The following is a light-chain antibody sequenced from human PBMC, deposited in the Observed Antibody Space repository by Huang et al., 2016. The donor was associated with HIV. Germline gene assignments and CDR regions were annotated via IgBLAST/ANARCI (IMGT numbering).Light chain of an antibody. Sequence: EIVLTQSPATLSLSPGERATLSCRASQTVSSYLAWYQQKPGQAPRLLIYDASNRATGIPARFSGSGSGTDFTLTNSSLEPEDFAVYYCQLRSTWPGDTFGGGTKVEIK. J-gene: IGKJ4*01. V-gene: IGKV3-11*01. CDR2: DAS. CDR3: QLRSTWPGDT. CDR1: QTVSSY.